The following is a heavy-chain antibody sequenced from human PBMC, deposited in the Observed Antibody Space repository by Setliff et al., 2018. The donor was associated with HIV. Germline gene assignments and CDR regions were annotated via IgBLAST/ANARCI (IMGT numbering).Heavy chain of an antibody. J-gene: IGHJ2*01. CDR3: SRGPPFDR. Sequence: PSETLSLTCTVSGGSISSDDYYWNWIRQPPGKGLEWIGYITYSGSAYYNPSLKSRVTVSVDTSQNQFSLKLTSVTAADTATYFCSRGPPFDRWGRGTLVTVSS. CDR2: ITYSGSA. V-gene: IGHV4-30-4*08. CDR1: GGSISSDDYY.